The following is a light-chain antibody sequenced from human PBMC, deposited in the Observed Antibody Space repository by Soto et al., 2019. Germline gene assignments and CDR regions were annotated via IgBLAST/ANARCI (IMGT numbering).Light chain of an antibody. CDR2: AAS. Sequence: DIQMTQSPSSLSASVGDRVTITCRASQSIDSYLNWYQQKPGKAPKLLIYAASNLQSGVPSRFSGSGSGTDFTLTISSLQPEDFATYYCQQSYSTPYTFGQGTKLEIK. V-gene: IGKV1-39*01. J-gene: IGKJ2*01. CDR3: QQSYSTPYT. CDR1: QSIDSY.